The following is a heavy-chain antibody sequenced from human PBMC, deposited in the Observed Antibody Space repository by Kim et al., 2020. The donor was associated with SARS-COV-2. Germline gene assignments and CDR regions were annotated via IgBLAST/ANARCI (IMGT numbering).Heavy chain of an antibody. CDR3: AKDRTPLGTVTRVFDFDY. CDR1: GFTFSSYA. Sequence: GGSLRLSCAASGFTFSSYAMSWVRQAPGKGLEWVSAISGSGGSTYYADSVKGRFTISRDNSKNTLYLQMNSLRAEDTAVYYCAKDRTPLGTVTRVFDFDYWGQGSLVTVSS. V-gene: IGHV3-23*01. J-gene: IGHJ4*02. D-gene: IGHD4-17*01. CDR2: ISGSGGST.